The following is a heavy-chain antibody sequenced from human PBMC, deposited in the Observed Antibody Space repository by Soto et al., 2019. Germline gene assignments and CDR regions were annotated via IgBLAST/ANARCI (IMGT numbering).Heavy chain of an antibody. V-gene: IGHV1-24*01. J-gene: IGHJ6*02. CDR3: AILRPFLESSHAGDYYYAMDV. Sequence: ASVKVSCKVSGYTVTELSLHWVRQAPGKGLQWMGRFAPEDGEPIYAQNFQGRFSITEDTSTDTAYMELSSLTSEDTAVYFCAILRPFLESSHAGDYYYAMDVWGQGATVTVSS. CDR2: FAPEDGEP. D-gene: IGHD3-3*01. CDR1: GYTVTELS.